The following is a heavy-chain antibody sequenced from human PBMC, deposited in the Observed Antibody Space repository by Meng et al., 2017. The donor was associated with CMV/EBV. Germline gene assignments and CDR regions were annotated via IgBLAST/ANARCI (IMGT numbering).Heavy chain of an antibody. J-gene: IGHJ4*02. V-gene: IGHV3-74*01. CDR3: ARDPFGVTIGY. CDR2: INSDGSTT. Sequence: SCAALGFTFSDYWMNWVRQAPGKGLGWVSRINSDGSTTSYADSVKGRFTISRENAKNTVYLQMNNLRAEDTAVYYCARDPFGVTIGYWGQGTLVTVSS. CDR1: GFTFSDYW. D-gene: IGHD3-3*01.